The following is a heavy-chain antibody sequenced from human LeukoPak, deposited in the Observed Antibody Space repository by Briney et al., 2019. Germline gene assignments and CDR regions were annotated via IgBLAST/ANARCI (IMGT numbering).Heavy chain of an antibody. CDR1: GFTFGDYA. J-gene: IGHJ4*02. D-gene: IGHD3-3*01. V-gene: IGHV3-21*01. CDR2: ISSSSSYI. CDR3: AREASNLRFLEWLLSPSDY. Sequence: GGSLRLSCTASGFTFGDYAMSWVRQAPGKGLEWVSSISSSSSYIYYADSVKGRFTISRANAKNSLYLQMNSLRAEDTAVYYCAREASNLRFLEWLLSPSDYWGQGTLVTVSS.